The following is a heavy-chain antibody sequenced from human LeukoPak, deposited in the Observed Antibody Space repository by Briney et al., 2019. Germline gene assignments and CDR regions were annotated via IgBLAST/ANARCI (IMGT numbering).Heavy chain of an antibody. V-gene: IGHV3-74*01. Sequence: GGSLRLSCAASGFSLSSNWMHRIRQVPGKGLVWVSHINPDGSNIKYADSVKGRFTISRDNAKNTVYLQMNSLRAEDTAVYYCARPPHALGFDMWGQGTMVTVSS. J-gene: IGHJ3*02. CDR1: GFSLSSNW. CDR3: ARPPHALGFDM. CDR2: INPDGSNI.